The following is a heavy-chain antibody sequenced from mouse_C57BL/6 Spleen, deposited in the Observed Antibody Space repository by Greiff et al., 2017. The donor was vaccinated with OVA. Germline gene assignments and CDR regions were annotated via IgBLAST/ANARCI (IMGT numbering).Heavy chain of an antibody. CDR1: GFTFSDYG. Sequence: DVKLQESGGGLVKPGGSLKLSCAASGFTFSDYGMHWVRQAPEKGLEWVAYISSGSSTIYYADTVKGRFTISRDNAKNTLFLQMTSLRSEDTAMYYCARGVTTGMDYWGQGTSVTVSS. J-gene: IGHJ4*01. CDR3: ARGVTTGMDY. V-gene: IGHV5-17*01. D-gene: IGHD2-2*01. CDR2: ISSGSSTI.